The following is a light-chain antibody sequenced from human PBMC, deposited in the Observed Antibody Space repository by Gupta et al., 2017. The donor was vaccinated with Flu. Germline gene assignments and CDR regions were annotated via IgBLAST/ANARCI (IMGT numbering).Light chain of an antibody. CDR3: ASWDDRLHGWV. CDR1: NSNIGNNA. CDR2: YDN. J-gene: IGLJ3*02. Sequence: QSVLTQPPSVSEAPGQRVTIHCFGSNSNIGNNAVNWYQQFPGKSPKLLIYYDNLVSAGVSDRFSGSKSATSASLAISGLQSQDEADYYCASWDDRLHGWVFGGGTKLTGL. V-gene: IGLV1-36*01.